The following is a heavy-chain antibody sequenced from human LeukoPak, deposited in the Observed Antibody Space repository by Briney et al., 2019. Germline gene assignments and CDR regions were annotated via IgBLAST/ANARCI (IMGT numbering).Heavy chain of an antibody. CDR3: ASIPIAVAGTSLPYYFDH. J-gene: IGHJ4*02. CDR2: IYYSGST. D-gene: IGHD6-19*01. Sequence: SETLSLTCTVSGGSISSYYWSWIRPPPGKGLEWIGYIYYSGSTNYNPSLKSRVTISVDTSKNQFSLKLSSVTAADTAVYYYASIPIAVAGTSLPYYFDHWGQGTLVTVSS. CDR1: GGSISSYY. V-gene: IGHV4-59*01.